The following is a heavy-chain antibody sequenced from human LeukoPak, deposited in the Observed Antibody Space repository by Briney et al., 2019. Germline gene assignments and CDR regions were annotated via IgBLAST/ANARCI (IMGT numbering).Heavy chain of an antibody. J-gene: IGHJ4*02. CDR1: GFTFSSYA. V-gene: IGHV3-30*04. Sequence: GGSLRLSCAASGFTFSSYAMHWVRQAPGKGLEWVAVISYDGSNKYYADSVKGRFTISRDNSKNTLYLQMNSRRAEDTAVYYCARDFDYWGQGTLVTVSS. CDR2: ISYDGSNK. CDR3: ARDFDY.